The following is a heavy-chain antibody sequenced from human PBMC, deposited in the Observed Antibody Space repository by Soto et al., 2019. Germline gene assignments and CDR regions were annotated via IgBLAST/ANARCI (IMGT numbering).Heavy chain of an antibody. CDR1: GFTFSSYA. D-gene: IGHD3-10*01. CDR3: AWGGADQYNYGMDV. J-gene: IGHJ6*02. CDR2: ISGSGGST. Sequence: PGGSLRLSCAASGFTFSSYAMSWVRQAPGKGLEWVSAISGSGGSTYYADSVKGRFTTSRDNSQNTLYLEMNSLRAEDTAVYYCAWGGADQYNYGMDVWGQGTTVTVSS. V-gene: IGHV3-23*01.